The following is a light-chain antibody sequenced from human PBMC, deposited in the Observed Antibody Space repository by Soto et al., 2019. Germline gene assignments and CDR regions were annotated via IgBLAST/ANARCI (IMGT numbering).Light chain of an antibody. J-gene: IGKJ1*01. V-gene: IGKV3-15*01. Sequence: EIVMTQSPVTVSMSPGERATLSCWAGQSVSSNLAWYQQRPGQAPRLLIYGASTRATGIPARFTGSGSGTEFTLTISSLQFDDSAVYYCQQYNDWWTFGQGTKVDI. CDR2: GAS. CDR3: QQYNDWWT. CDR1: QSVSSN.